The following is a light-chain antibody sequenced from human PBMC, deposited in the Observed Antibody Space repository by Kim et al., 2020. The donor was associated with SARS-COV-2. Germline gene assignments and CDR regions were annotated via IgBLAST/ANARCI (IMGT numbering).Light chain of an antibody. CDR3: QNYSSAPHT. Sequence: IHMTQSPSSLSASIGDRVTVTCRASQGISNYLAWYQQKPGKVPQLLIYAASTLQSGVPFRFSGSGFETDFTLSISNLQPEDVATYYCQNYSSAPHTFGGGTKVDIK. CDR2: AAS. V-gene: IGKV1-27*01. CDR1: QGISNY. J-gene: IGKJ4*01.